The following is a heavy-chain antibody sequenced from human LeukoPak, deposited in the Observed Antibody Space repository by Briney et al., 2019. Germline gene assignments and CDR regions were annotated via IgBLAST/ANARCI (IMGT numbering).Heavy chain of an antibody. Sequence: GSLRLSCAASGFTVSNNYMTWVRQAPGKGLGWGSLIYIGGTTFYTDSFKGRVTIPRDSHKNTLYLQMKNLKAEETAVYYCTTSPAVASWGQGTLVTVSS. CDR1: GFTVSNNY. CDR2: IYIGGTT. CDR3: TTSPAVAS. V-gene: IGHV3-53*01. D-gene: IGHD4-23*01. J-gene: IGHJ5*02.